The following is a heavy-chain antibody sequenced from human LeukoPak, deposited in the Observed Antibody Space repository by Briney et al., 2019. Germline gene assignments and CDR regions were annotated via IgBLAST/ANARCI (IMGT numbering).Heavy chain of an antibody. Sequence: SETLSLTCTVSGGSISSSSYYWGWIRQPPGKGLEWIGSIYYSGSTYYNPSLKSRVTISVDTSKNQFSLKLSAVTAADTAVYYCARLGLYYYNSSSYLNDFDYWGQGTLVSVSS. J-gene: IGHJ4*02. V-gene: IGHV4-39*01. CDR3: ARLGLYYYNSSSYLNDFDY. D-gene: IGHD3-22*01. CDR1: GGSISSSSYY. CDR2: IYYSGST.